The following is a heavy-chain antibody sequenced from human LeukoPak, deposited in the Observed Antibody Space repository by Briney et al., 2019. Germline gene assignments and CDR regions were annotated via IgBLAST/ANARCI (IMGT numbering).Heavy chain of an antibody. CDR2: IRNKARSYTP. CDR1: GITFSDHQ. CDR3: AIPDLIVATMRDY. J-gene: IGHJ4*02. D-gene: IGHD5-12*01. V-gene: IGHV3-72*01. Sequence: GGSLRLSCVASGITFSDHQMDWVRQAPGKGLEWVGRIRNKARSYTPEYAASVKGRFTISRDDSKNSLYLQMNNLDTEDTAVYYCAIPDLIVATMRDYWGQGTLVTVSS.